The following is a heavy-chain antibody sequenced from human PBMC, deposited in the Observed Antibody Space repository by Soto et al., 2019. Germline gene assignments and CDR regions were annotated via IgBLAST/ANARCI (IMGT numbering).Heavy chain of an antibody. CDR2: LSGRGDRT. J-gene: IGHJ4*02. Sequence: GGSLRLSCAASGFTFSSYAMNWVRQAPGKGLEWVAVLSGRGDRTSYADSVKGRFTISRDTSKSTLYLQMDSLRVEDTAVYYCAKPRTATTVTAFGSFDAWGQGTLVTVSS. V-gene: IGHV3-23*01. CDR1: GFTFSSYA. CDR3: AKPRTATTVTAFGSFDA. D-gene: IGHD4-17*01.